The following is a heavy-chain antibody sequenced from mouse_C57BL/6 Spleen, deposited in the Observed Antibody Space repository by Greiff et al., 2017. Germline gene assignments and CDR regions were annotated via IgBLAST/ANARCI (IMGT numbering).Heavy chain of an antibody. CDR2: IHPNSGST. CDR3: ARRRTTVYYFDY. Sequence: QVQLQQPGAELVKPGASVKLSCKASGYTFTSYWMHWVKQRHGQGLVWIGMIHPNSGSTNNNEKFKRKATLTVDKSSSTAYMQLSSLTSEDSAVYYCARRRTTVYYFDYWGQGTTLTVSS. D-gene: IGHD1-1*01. V-gene: IGHV1-64*01. J-gene: IGHJ2*01. CDR1: GYTFTSYW.